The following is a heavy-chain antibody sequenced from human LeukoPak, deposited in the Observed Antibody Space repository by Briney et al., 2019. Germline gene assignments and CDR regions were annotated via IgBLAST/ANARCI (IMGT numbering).Heavy chain of an antibody. D-gene: IGHD2-2*01. V-gene: IGHV4-34*01. CDR2: INHSGST. CDR1: GGSFSGYY. J-gene: IGHJ6*03. Sequence: SETLSLTCAVYGGSFSGYYWSWIRQPPGKGLEWIGEINHSGSTNYNPSLKSRVTISVDTSKNQFSLKLSSVTAADTAVYYCASRKSPQMPRWYYYYYMDVWGKGTTVTVSS. CDR3: ASRKSPQMPRWYYYYYMDV.